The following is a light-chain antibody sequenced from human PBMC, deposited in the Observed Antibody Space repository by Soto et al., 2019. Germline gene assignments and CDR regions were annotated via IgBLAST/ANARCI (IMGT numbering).Light chain of an antibody. V-gene: IGKV1D-12*01. CDR3: QQANSFPRT. CDR2: AAS. Sequence: DIQMTQSPSSVSASVGDRVTITCRASQAISTWLAWYQQKPGKAPKLLIYAASNLQTGVPSRFSVSGSVTDFTLTISSLQPEDFATYYCQQANSFPRTFGQGTKVEIK. J-gene: IGKJ1*01. CDR1: QAISTW.